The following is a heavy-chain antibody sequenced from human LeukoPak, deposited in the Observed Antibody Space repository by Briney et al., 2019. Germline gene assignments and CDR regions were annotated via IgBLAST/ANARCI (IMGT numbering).Heavy chain of an antibody. D-gene: IGHD1-26*01. Sequence: SETLSLTCTVSGGSISSYYWSWIRQPPGKGLEWIGYIYYSGSTNYNPSLKSRVTISVDTSKNQFSLKLSSVTAADTAVYYCARVAADGSYWEHYYYYYMDVWGKGTTVTVSS. CDR1: GGSISSYY. J-gene: IGHJ6*03. CDR3: ARVAADGSYWEHYYYYYMDV. V-gene: IGHV4-59*01. CDR2: IYYSGST.